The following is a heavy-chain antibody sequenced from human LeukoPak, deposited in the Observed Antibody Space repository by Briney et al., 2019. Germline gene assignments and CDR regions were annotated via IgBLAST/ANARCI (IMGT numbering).Heavy chain of an antibody. CDR2: ISAYNGNT. J-gene: IGHJ6*03. CDR1: GYTFTSYV. D-gene: IGHD5-12*01. Sequence: ASVKVSCKASGYTFTSYVNWVRQAPGQGLEWMGWISAYNGNTDYAQKLQGRVTMTTDTSTSTAYMELRSLRSDDTAVYYCARDSYSGYDLSYYYYYYMDVWGKGTTVTVSS. CDR3: ARDSYSGYDLSYYYYYYMDV. V-gene: IGHV1-18*01.